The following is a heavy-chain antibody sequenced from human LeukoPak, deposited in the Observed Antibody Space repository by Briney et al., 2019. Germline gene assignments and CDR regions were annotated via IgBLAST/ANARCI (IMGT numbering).Heavy chain of an antibody. CDR2: ISSSGSTI. V-gene: IGHV3-11*01. CDR3: ARGSSSWTLLPHPLDY. D-gene: IGHD6-13*01. J-gene: IGHJ4*02. CDR1: GFTVSSNY. Sequence: GGSLKLSCAASGFTVSSNYMSWVRQAPGKGLEWVSYISSSGSTIYYADSVKGRFTISRDNAKNSLYLQMNSLRAEDTAVYYCARGSSSWTLLPHPLDYWGQGTLVTVSS.